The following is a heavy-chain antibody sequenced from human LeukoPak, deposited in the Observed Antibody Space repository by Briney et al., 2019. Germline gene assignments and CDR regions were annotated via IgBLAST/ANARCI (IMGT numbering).Heavy chain of an antibody. Sequence: GGSQRLSCAASGFTFSSYEMNWVRQAPGKGLEWVSYISSSGSTIYYADSVKGRFTISRDNAKNPLYLQMNSLRAEDTAVYYCARGHTYYDILTGPGAGSDYYYGMDVWGQGTTVTVSS. CDR1: GFTFSSYE. D-gene: IGHD3-9*01. V-gene: IGHV3-48*03. J-gene: IGHJ6*02. CDR3: ARGHTYYDILTGPGAGSDYYYGMDV. CDR2: ISSSGSTI.